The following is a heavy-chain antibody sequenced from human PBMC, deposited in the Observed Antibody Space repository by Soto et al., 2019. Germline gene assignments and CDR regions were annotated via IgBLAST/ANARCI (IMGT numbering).Heavy chain of an antibody. Sequence: SVKVSCKASGYTFTNYDISWVRQAPGQGLEWLGWISGYNGNRNYAQKFQGRVTMTTDTSTSTVYMELRSLRSDDTAVYYCARGRYCSSITCDKKYGMDVWGQGTTVTAP. V-gene: IGHV1-18*01. CDR3: ARGRYCSSITCDKKYGMDV. CDR1: GYTFTNYD. J-gene: IGHJ6*02. D-gene: IGHD2-2*01. CDR2: ISGYNGNR.